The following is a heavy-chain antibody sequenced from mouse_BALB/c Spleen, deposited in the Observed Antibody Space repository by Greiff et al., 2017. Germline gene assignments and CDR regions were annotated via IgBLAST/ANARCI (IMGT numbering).Heavy chain of an antibody. J-gene: IGHJ3*01. D-gene: IGHD4-1*01. CDR1: GFTFSDYY. CDR2: ISDGGSYT. CDR3: ARDPWDWFAY. Sequence: EVMLVESGGGLVKPGGSLKLSCAASGFTFSDYYMYWVRQTPEKRLEWVATISDGGSYTYYPDSVKGRFTISRDNAKNNLYLQMSSLKSEDTAMYYCARDPWDWFAYWGQGTLVTVSA. V-gene: IGHV5-4*02.